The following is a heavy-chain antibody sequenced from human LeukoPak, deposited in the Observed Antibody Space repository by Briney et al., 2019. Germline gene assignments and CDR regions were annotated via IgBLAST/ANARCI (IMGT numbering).Heavy chain of an antibody. CDR2: ITGGGCGK. Sequence: GGSLSLSCAASGFTFSNYAMSWLRQAPGKGLAGVSAITGGGCGKDFEGFRKSRFTSSRNNTKNPLYLQINSVGAEDTAVYYCAKWGDYDVLAVYYVADYWGQGALVTV. J-gene: IGHJ4*02. CDR3: AKWGDYDVLAVYYVADY. D-gene: IGHD3-9*01. CDR1: GFTFSNYA. V-gene: IGHV3-23*01.